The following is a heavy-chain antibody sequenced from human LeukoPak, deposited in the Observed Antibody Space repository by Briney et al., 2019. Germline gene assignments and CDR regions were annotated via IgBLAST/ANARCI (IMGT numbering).Heavy chain of an antibody. D-gene: IGHD3-9*01. CDR1: GYSINNGYY. Sequence: PSETLSLTCTVSGYSINNGYYWGWIRQPPGKGLEWIGSIYHSGSTYYKPSLKSRVTIPVDTSKNQFSLKLSSVTAADTAVYYCARMILTGPGRWFDPWGQGTLVTVSS. CDR3: ARMILTGPGRWFDP. J-gene: IGHJ5*02. CDR2: IYHSGST. V-gene: IGHV4-38-2*02.